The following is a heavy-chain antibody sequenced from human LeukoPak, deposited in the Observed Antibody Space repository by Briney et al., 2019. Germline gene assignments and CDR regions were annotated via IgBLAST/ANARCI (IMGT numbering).Heavy chain of an antibody. Sequence: ASVKVSCKTSGYTFTAYYMHWVRQAPGQGLEWMGWINPNSGGTNYAQKFQGRVTMTRDTSISTAYMELSRLRSDDTAVYYCARYNSGWPFDYWGQGTLVTVSS. J-gene: IGHJ4*02. CDR1: GYTFTAYY. V-gene: IGHV1-2*02. CDR2: INPNSGGT. CDR3: ARYNSGWPFDY. D-gene: IGHD6-19*01.